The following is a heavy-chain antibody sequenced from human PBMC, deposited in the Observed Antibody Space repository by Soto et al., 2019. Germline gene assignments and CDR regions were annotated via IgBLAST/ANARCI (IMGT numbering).Heavy chain of an antibody. Sequence: GGSLRLSCAAAGFTFSTYTMSWVRQAPGKGPEWVAGFYGGGSTSTFYADSVKGRFTISRDNSKNMLFLQMNSLRAEDTAVYYCAKGSLSSYFDWRGQGTLVTVSS. CDR1: GFTFSTYT. D-gene: IGHD2-21*01. CDR2: FYGGGSTST. V-gene: IGHV3-23*01. CDR3: AKGSLSSYFDW. J-gene: IGHJ4*02.